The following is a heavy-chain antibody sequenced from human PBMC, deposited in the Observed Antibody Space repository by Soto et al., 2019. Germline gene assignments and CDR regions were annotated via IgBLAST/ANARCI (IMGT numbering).Heavy chain of an antibody. J-gene: IGHJ6*02. CDR1: GYTFTSYG. V-gene: IGHV1-18*01. D-gene: IGHD3-10*01. Sequence: ASVKVSCKASGYTFTSYGISWVRQAPGQGLEWMGWISAYNGNTNYAQKLQGRVTMTTDTSTSTAYMELRSLRSDDTAVYYCARDWGYYYGSGSYYNDYYYYGMDVWGQGTTVTVSS. CDR2: ISAYNGNT. CDR3: ARDWGYYYGSGSYYNDYYYYGMDV.